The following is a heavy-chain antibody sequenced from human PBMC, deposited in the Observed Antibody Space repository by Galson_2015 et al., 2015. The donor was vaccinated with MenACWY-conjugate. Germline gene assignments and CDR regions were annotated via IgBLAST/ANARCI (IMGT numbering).Heavy chain of an antibody. J-gene: IGHJ6*03. CDR1: GFTFRRFG. V-gene: IGHV3-30*18. D-gene: IGHD6-13*01. CDR3: AKDWSVPYSTTAYNFYMDV. Sequence: SLRLSCAASGFTFRRFGMHWVRQAPGKGLEWVAVISYDGDDKYYGDSVKGRFTISRDNSKNTLYLQMNSLRAEDTGVYYCAKDWSVPYSTTAYNFYMDVWGNGTTVTVSS. CDR2: ISYDGDDK.